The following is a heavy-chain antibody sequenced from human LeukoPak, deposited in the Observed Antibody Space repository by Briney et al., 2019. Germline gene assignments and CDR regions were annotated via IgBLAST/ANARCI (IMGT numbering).Heavy chain of an antibody. CDR1: GFTFSVYG. CDR3: ARVQPPYDSSGYYFDY. D-gene: IGHD3-22*01. Sequence: GGSLGLSCAASGFTFSVYGMHWVRQAPGKGLEWVAVIWSDGSNKYFADSVKGRFTISRDNSKSTLYLQMNSLRAEDTAVYYCARVQPPYDSSGYYFDYWGQGTLVTVSS. J-gene: IGHJ4*02. V-gene: IGHV3-33*01. CDR2: IWSDGSNK.